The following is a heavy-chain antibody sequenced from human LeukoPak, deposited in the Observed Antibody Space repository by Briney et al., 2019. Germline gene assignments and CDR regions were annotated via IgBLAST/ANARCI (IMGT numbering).Heavy chain of an antibody. Sequence: ASVKVSCKASGYTFTGYYMHWVRQAPGQGLEWMGWINPNSGGTNYAQKFQSRVTMTRDTSISTAYMELSSLRSEDTAVYYCARSWDGELLSIDYWGQGTLVTVSS. CDR1: GYTFTGYY. V-gene: IGHV1-2*02. CDR3: ARSWDGELLSIDY. J-gene: IGHJ4*02. CDR2: INPNSGGT. D-gene: IGHD1-26*01.